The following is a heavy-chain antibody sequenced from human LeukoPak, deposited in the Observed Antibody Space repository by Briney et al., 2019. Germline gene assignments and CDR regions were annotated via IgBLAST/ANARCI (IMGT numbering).Heavy chain of an antibody. Sequence: GGSLRLSYVASGFIVSSNYLSWVRQAPGKGLEWVSLIYSGGSTYYADSVKGRFTISRDNSKNTLYLQMNSLRAEDTAVYYCVRDYSYGTEWGQGTLVTVSS. CDR1: GFIVSSNY. CDR2: IYSGGST. J-gene: IGHJ4*02. D-gene: IGHD5-18*01. CDR3: VRDYSYGTE. V-gene: IGHV3-53*01.